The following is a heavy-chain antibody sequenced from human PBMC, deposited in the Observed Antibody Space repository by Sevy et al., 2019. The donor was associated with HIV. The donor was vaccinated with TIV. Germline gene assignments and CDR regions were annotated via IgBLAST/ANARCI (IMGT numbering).Heavy chain of an antibody. D-gene: IGHD6-13*01. CDR1: GYSFSSYA. CDR2: INGRGGST. CDR3: ARPSPRIAAAASAFCDN. Sequence: GGSLRLSCVVSGYSFSSYAISWVRQAPGKGLEWVSTINGRGGSTYYADSVKGRFTISRDNPKNTLFLQMINLRVDDTAMYYCARPSPRIAAAASAFCDNWGQGTLVTVSS. V-gene: IGHV3-23*01. J-gene: IGHJ4*02.